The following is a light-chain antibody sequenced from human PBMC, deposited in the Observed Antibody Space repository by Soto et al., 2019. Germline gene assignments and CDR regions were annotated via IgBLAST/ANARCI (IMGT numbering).Light chain of an antibody. CDR3: LRYGSSPGWT. J-gene: IGKJ1*01. V-gene: IGKV3-20*01. Sequence: EVVLTQSPGALSFSPGERAALSCRASQSVDSNFLAWYQQRPGQAPRLLIYATSSRATGIPARFSGSGSGTDFTLTISRREAEDVAVYYCLRYGSSPGWTCGQGTRVQIK. CDR1: QSVDSNF. CDR2: ATS.